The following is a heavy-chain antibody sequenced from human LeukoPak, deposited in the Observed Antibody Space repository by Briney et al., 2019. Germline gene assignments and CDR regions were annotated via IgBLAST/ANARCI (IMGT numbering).Heavy chain of an antibody. D-gene: IGHD2-15*01. V-gene: IGHV3-53*01. CDR2: IYSGGST. J-gene: IGHJ2*01. Sequence: GGSLRLSCAASGLIVSSNYMNWVRQAPGKGLEWVSIIYSGGSTHYADSVKGRFTVSGDDSKNTLYLQMNSLRAEDTAVYYCARDQEGRSCSGGTCYLGWSFDLWGRGTLVTVSS. CDR3: ARDQEGRSCSGGTCYLGWSFDL. CDR1: GLIVSSNY.